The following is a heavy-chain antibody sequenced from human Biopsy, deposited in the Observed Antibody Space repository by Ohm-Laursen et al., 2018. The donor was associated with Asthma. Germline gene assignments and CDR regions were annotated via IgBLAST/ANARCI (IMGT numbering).Heavy chain of an antibody. D-gene: IGHD7-27*01. CDR2: ISYTGNT. Sequence: SETLSLTCTVSGGSMSSSSYSWGWIRQPPGKGLEWIGSISYTGNTDIPSLRSRVTLSVDTSKNNFSRKLTSATAADTAVFYCARHWNWGSFFDYWGQGMLVTVSS. V-gene: IGHV4-39*01. CDR3: ARHWNWGSFFDY. J-gene: IGHJ4*02. CDR1: GGSMSSSSYS.